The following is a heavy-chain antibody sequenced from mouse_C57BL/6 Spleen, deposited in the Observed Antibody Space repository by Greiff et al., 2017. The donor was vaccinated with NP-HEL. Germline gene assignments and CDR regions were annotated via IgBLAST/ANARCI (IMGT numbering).Heavy chain of an antibody. CDR1: GYTFTDYY. V-gene: IGHV1-19*01. D-gene: IGHD1-1*01. CDR3: ARGGITTVVSYGYFDV. Sequence: EVKLQESGPVLVKPGASVKMSCKASGYTFTDYYMNWVKQSHGKSLEWIGFINPYNGGTSYNQKFKGKATLTVDKSSSTAYMELNSLTSEDSAVYYCARGGITTVVSYGYFDVWGTGTTVTVSS. CDR2: INPYNGGT. J-gene: IGHJ1*03.